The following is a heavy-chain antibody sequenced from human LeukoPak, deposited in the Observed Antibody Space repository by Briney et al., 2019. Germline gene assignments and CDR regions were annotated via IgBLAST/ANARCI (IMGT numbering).Heavy chain of an antibody. CDR1: GFTVSSSY. CDR3: ARDGSGYDDAFDI. CDR2: ISSSSSYI. D-gene: IGHD3-10*01. V-gene: IGHV3-21*01. Sequence: GGSLRLSCAASGFTVSSSYMNWVRQAPGKGLEWVSSISSSSSYIYYADSVKGRFTISRDNARNSLYLQMNSLRAEDTAVYYCARDGSGYDDAFDIWGQGTMVTVSS. J-gene: IGHJ3*02.